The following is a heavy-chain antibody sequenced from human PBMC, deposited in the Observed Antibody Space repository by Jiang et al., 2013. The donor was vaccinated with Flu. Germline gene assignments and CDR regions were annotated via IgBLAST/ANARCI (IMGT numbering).Heavy chain of an antibody. D-gene: IGHD3-9*01. CDR3: ARDAPYGLTGLGSYFDY. CDR2: ISHSGST. CDR1: GDSISSYY. V-gene: IGHV4-59*01. J-gene: IGHJ4*02. Sequence: SGLVKPSETLSLTCTVSGDSISSYYWSWIRQPPGKGLEWIGYISHSGSTNYNPSLKSRVTISVDTPKNQFSLKLNSVTAADTAVYYCARDAPYGLTGLGSYFDYWGQGTLVTVSS.